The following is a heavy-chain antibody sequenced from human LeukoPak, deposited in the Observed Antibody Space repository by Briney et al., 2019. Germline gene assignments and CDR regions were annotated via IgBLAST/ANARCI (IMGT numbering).Heavy chain of an antibody. CDR2: INHSGST. V-gene: IGHV4-34*01. D-gene: IGHD2-2*01. CDR3: ARGYCSSTSCAAESNWFDP. J-gene: IGHJ5*02. Sequence: SETLSLTCAVYGGSFSGYYWSWIRQPPGKGLEWIGEINHSGSTNYNPSLKSRVTISVDTSKNQFSLKLSSVTAADTAVYYCARGYCSSTSCAAESNWFDPWGQGTLVTVSS. CDR1: GGSFSGYY.